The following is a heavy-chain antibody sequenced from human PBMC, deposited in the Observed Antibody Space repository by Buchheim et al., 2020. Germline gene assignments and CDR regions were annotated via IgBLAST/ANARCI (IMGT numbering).Heavy chain of an antibody. Sequence: QVQLQQWGAGLLKPSETLSLTCTVSGGSISSDGYYWSWIRQHPGKGLEWIGYIYYSGSTYYNPSLKSRVTISVDTSKNQFSLKLTSVTAADTAVYYCARESGAITMVRGVISNWGQGTL. CDR3: ARESGAITMVRGVISN. CDR1: GGSISSDGYY. CDR2: IYYSGST. V-gene: IGHV4-31*03. D-gene: IGHD3-10*01. J-gene: IGHJ4*02.